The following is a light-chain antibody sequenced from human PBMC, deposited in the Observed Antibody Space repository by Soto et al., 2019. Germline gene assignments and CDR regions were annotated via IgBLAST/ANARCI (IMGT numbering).Light chain of an antibody. CDR1: QNVHSN. CDR2: DTS. CDR3: EQYNNWPLT. Sequence: EVVMTQSPATLSVSPGDGATLSCRASQNVHSNLAWYQQKPGQAPRLLIYDTSTRATGIPFRFIGGGFGTELTITISSRQAEDVAVYYCEQYNNWPLTFGGGTKVEIK. J-gene: IGKJ4*01. V-gene: IGKV3-15*01.